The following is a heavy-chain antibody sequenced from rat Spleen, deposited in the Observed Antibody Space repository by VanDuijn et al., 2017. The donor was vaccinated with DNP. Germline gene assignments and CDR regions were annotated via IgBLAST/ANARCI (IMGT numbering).Heavy chain of an antibody. CDR1: GYSITSNYK. CDR3: AIQVGVFDY. V-gene: IGHV3-3*01. CDR2: IDNAGST. J-gene: IGHJ2*01. Sequence: EVQLQESGPGLVKPSQSLSLTCSVTGYSITSNYKWSWIRKFPGNKLEWMGYIDNAGSTNYNPSLKSRFSITRDTSKNQFFLQVNSVRDEDAATYYCAIQVGVFDYWGQGVTVIVSS. D-gene: IGHD4-4*01.